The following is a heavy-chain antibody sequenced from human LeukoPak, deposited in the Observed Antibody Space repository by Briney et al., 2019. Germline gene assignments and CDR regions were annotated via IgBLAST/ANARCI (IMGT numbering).Heavy chain of an antibody. CDR2: IWYDGSHE. D-gene: IGHD2-2*01. J-gene: IGHJ4*02. V-gene: IGHV3-33*01. CDR3: ASTTDILGYCSSTSCAFDY. CDR1: GFKFWNNG. Sequence: PGGSLRLSCAASGFKFWNNGMHWVRQAPGKGLEWVAAIWYDGSHEFYADSVKGRFTISRDNSKSTLYLQMNSLRVEDTAVYYCASTTDILGYCSSTSCAFDYWGQGTLVTVSS.